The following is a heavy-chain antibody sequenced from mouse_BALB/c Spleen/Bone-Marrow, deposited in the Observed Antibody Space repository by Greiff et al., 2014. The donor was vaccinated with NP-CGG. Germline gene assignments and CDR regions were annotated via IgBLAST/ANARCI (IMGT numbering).Heavy chain of an antibody. CDR2: FHPYNDDT. J-gene: IGHJ3*01. Sequence: QVQLQQSGAELVKPGASVKMSCKAFGYTFTTYPIEWMKQNHGKSLEWIGNFHPYNDDTKYNEKFKGKAKLTVEKSSSTVYLELRRLTSDGSGFYFCTRGGGFAYWGQGTLVTVSA. V-gene: IGHV1-47*01. CDR3: TRGGGFAY. CDR1: GYTFTTYP.